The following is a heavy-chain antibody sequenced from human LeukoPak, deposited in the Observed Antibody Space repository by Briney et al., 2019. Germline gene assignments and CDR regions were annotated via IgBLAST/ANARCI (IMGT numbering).Heavy chain of an antibody. CDR3: ATYTIAAGGYYYYGMDV. Sequence: SETLCLTRTVSGGSISSYYWNWIRQPPGKGLEWIGYISYSGNTNYNPSLKSRVTISVDTSKNKFSLKLSSVTAADTAVYFCATYTIAAGGYYYYGMDVWGQGTTVTVSS. D-gene: IGHD6-13*01. J-gene: IGHJ6*02. CDR2: ISYSGNT. V-gene: IGHV4-59*08. CDR1: GGSISSYY.